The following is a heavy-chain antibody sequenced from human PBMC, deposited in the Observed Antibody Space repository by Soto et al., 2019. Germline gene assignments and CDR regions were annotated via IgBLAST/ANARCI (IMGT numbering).Heavy chain of an antibody. CDR3: VKKIMGYAANSDAMDV. D-gene: IGHD2-8*01. CDR1: WFTFRNYG. CDR2: ISYDGYNK. J-gene: IGHJ6*02. Sequence: QVHLVESGGGMVQPGGSWRLSCTPSWFTFRNYGLHWVRQAPGKGLEWVARISYDGYNKYYTDSARGRFTVSRDNFKNTLILQMDGLRPEDTAVHYSVKKIMGYAANSDAMDVWGQGTTVTVS. V-gene: IGHV3-30*19.